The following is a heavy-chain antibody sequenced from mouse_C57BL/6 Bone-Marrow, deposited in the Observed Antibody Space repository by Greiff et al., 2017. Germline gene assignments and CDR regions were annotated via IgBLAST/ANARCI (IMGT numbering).Heavy chain of an antibody. CDR3: ARSIITTVVAHYAMDY. CDR1: GYTFTDYY. V-gene: IGHV1-26*01. CDR2: INPNNGGT. J-gene: IGHJ4*01. Sequence: VQLQQSGPELVKPGASVKISCKASGYTFTDYYMNWVKQSHGKSLEWIGDINPNNGGTSYNQKFKGKATLTVDKSSSTAYMELRSLTSEDSAVYYCARSIITTVVAHYAMDYWGHGTSVTVSS. D-gene: IGHD1-1*01.